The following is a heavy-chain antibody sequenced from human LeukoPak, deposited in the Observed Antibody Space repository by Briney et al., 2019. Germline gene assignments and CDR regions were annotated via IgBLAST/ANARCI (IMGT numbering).Heavy chain of an antibody. Sequence: GGSLRLSCAASGFTFSSYAMSWVRQAPGKGLVWVSRINSDGSSTSYADSVKGRFTISRDNAKNTLYLQMNSLRAEDTAVYYCARAGYCSSTSCYRGIDYWGQGTLVTVSS. CDR2: INSDGSST. V-gene: IGHV3-74*01. J-gene: IGHJ4*02. CDR1: GFTFSSYA. CDR3: ARAGYCSSTSCYRGIDY. D-gene: IGHD2-2*01.